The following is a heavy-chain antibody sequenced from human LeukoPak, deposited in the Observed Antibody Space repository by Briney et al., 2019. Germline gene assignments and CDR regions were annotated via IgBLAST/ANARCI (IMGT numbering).Heavy chain of an antibody. V-gene: IGHV5-51*01. J-gene: IGHJ4*02. CDR2: IYPGDFDT. D-gene: IGHD5-18*01. CDR1: GYSFTNYW. Sequence: GESLKISCKGSGYSFTNYWIAWVRQMPGKGLEWMGIIYPGDFDTRYSPSFQGQVTISADKSISTAYLQWSGLTTSDTAMYYCARRGADTFIIDSWGQGTLVTVSS. CDR3: ARRGADTFIIDS.